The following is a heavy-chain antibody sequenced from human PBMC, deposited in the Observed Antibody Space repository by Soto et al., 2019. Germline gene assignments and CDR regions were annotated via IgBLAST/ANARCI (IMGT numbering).Heavy chain of an antibody. CDR3: ARLYTGYEAFDY. V-gene: IGHV4-30-4*01. D-gene: IGHD5-12*01. CDR1: CGSINIGDYY. Sequence: LSLTFSVSCGSINIGDYYLSWIRQSPGKGLEWIGYIYYSGSTYYNPSLKSRSTISIDTSKNQFFLDVDSVTAADTAVYYCARLYTGYEAFDYWGQGTLVTVSS. J-gene: IGHJ4*02. CDR2: IYYSGST.